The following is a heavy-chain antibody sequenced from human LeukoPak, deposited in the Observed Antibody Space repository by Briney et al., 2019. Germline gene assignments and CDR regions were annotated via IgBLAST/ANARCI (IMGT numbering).Heavy chain of an antibody. V-gene: IGHV1-69*05. J-gene: IGHJ4*02. D-gene: IGHD5-24*01. CDR1: GGTFSSYA. CDR2: IIPIFGTA. Sequence: SAKVSCKASGGTFSSYAISWVRQAPGQGLEWMGRIIPIFGTANYARKFQGRVTITTDESTSTAYMELSSLRSEDTAVYYCARGEDGYNEDYWGQGTLVTVSS. CDR3: ARGEDGYNEDY.